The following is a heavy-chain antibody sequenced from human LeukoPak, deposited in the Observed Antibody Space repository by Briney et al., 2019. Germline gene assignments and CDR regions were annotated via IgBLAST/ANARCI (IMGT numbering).Heavy chain of an antibody. D-gene: IGHD2-21*02. V-gene: IGHV3-23*01. CDR3: AKDGDLPVVVTEGFFDY. CDR1: GFTFSSYA. Sequence: GGSLRLSCAASGFTFSSYAMSWVRQAPGKGLEWVSAISGSGDSTYYADSVKGRFTISRDNSKNTLYLQMNSLRAEDTAIYYCAKDGDLPVVVTEGFFDYWGQGSLVTVSA. J-gene: IGHJ4*02. CDR2: ISGSGDST.